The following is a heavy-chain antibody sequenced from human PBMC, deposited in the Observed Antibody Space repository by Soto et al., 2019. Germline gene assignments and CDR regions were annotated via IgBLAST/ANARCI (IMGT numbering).Heavy chain of an antibody. J-gene: IGHJ5*02. CDR2: IIPILGIA. CDR3: ATFYLDSNRHWFDP. Sequence: ASVKVSCKASGGTFSSYTISCVRQAPGQGLEWMGRIIPILGIANYAQKFQGRVTITADKSTSTAYMELSSLRSEDTAVYYCATFYLDSNRHWFDPWGQGTLVTVSS. CDR1: GGTFSSYT. V-gene: IGHV1-69*02. D-gene: IGHD4-4*01.